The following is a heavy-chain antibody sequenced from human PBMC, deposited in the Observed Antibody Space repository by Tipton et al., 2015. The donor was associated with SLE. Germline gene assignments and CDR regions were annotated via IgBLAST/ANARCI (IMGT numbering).Heavy chain of an antibody. V-gene: IGHV4-59*08. D-gene: IGHD3-10*01. J-gene: IGHJ5*02. CDR3: VRHVTYYGSGRVWFDP. CDR1: GGSISSYY. CDR2: IYYSGST. Sequence: LRLSCTVSGGSISSYYWSWIRQPPGKGLEWIGYIYYSGSTNYNPSLKSRVTISVDTSKNQFSLKLSSVTAADTAVYYCVRHVTYYGSGRVWFDPWGQGTLVTVSS.